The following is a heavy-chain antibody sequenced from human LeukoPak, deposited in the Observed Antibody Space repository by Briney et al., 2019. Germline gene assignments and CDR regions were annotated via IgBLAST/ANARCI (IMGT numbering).Heavy chain of an antibody. J-gene: IGHJ6*03. CDR1: GGSFSGYY. Sequence: SETLSLTCAVYGGSFSGYYWSWIRQPPGKGLEWIGEINHSGSTNYNPSLKSRVTISVDTSKNQFSLKLSSVTAADTAVYYCARANDNYYYYYMDVWGKGTTVTISS. D-gene: IGHD3-9*01. CDR2: INHSGST. V-gene: IGHV4-34*01. CDR3: ARANDNYYYYYMDV.